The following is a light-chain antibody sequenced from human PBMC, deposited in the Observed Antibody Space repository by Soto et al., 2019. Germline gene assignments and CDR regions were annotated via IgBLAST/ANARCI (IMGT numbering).Light chain of an antibody. CDR2: GAS. V-gene: IGKV3-20*01. Sequence: EIVLTQSPGTLSLSPGERATLSCRASQSVSSSYLAWYQQKPGQAPRLLIYGASSRATGIPDRFSGSGSGTDFTLTISRLEPEDFAVYYCQQYNKWPITFGQGTRLEIK. CDR3: QQYNKWPIT. CDR1: QSVSSSY. J-gene: IGKJ5*01.